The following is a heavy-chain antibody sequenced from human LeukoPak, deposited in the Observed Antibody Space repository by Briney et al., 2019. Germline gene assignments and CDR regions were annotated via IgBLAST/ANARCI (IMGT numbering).Heavy chain of an antibody. D-gene: IGHD5-24*01. J-gene: IGHJ3*02. V-gene: IGHV1-46*01. Sequence: ASVRVSCKASGYTFTNSYIHWVRQAPGQVLEWMGLINPDGGNTNYAQNFQGRVTLTRDTSTSTVYMELSSLRSEDTAIYYCARIRDGYNDAYDIWGQGTVVTVPS. CDR2: INPDGGNT. CDR3: ARIRDGYNDAYDI. CDR1: GYTFTNSY.